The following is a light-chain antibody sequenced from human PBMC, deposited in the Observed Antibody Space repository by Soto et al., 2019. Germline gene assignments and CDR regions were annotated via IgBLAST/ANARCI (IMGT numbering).Light chain of an antibody. CDR2: DVS. CDR3: SSYTSSSTLL. Sequence: QSVLTQPASVSGSPGQSITISCTGTSSDVGGYNYVSWYQQHPGKAPKLMIYDVSNRPSGVSNRFSGSKSGNTASLTISGLQAEDEADYYCSSYTSSSTLLFGTGT. CDR1: SSDVGGYNY. J-gene: IGLJ1*01. V-gene: IGLV2-14*01.